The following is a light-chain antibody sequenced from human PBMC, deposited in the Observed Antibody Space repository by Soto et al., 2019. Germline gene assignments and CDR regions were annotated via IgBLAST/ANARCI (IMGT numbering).Light chain of an antibody. V-gene: IGKV1-27*01. Sequence: DIQMTQSPSSLSASVGDRVTITCRASQGISNYLAWYQQIPVKVPKLLIYAASTLQSGVPSRFSVSGSGTDFILTISSLLPEDFAICYCQKYNSASLTFGGGTKVEIK. CDR3: QKYNSASLT. J-gene: IGKJ4*01. CDR1: QGISNY. CDR2: AAS.